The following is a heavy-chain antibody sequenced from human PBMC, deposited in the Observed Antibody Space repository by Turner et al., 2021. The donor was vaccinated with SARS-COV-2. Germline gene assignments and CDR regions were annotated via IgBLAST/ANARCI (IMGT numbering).Heavy chain of an antibody. Sequence: QVQLVQSGAEVKKPGASVKVSCKVYGYTLTELSMHWVRQAPGKGLEWMGGFDPEDGETTYAQKFQGRVTMTEDTSTDTAYMELSSLRSEDTAVYYCATGVAVAGTPSDYYYYYGMDVWGQGTTVTVSS. CDR1: GYTLTELS. D-gene: IGHD6-19*01. V-gene: IGHV1-24*01. CDR2: FDPEDGET. CDR3: ATGVAVAGTPSDYYYYYGMDV. J-gene: IGHJ6*02.